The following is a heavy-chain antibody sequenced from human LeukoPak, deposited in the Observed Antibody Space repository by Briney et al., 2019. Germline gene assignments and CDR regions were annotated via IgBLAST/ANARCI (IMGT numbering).Heavy chain of an antibody. CDR1: GYIFSGFY. J-gene: IGHJ5*02. V-gene: IGHV1-46*01. D-gene: IGHD1-26*01. Sequence: ASVKVSCKASGYIFSGFYMHWVRQAPGQGLEWMGLINPSGSSTTYAQRFQGRVTMTRDISTSTDYMELTSLTSDDTAMYYCARDNSVGETAWWFDPWGQGTLVTVSS. CDR2: INPSGSST. CDR3: ARDNSVGETAWWFDP.